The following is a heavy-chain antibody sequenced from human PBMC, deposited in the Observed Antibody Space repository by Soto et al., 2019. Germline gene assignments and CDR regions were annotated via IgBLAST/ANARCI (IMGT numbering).Heavy chain of an antibody. J-gene: IGHJ6*02. V-gene: IGHV3-74*01. CDR2: INIDGSST. CDR1: GFTFSSYW. CDR3: ARDSYYDKVYYGMDV. Sequence: GGSLRLSCAASGFTFSSYWMHWVRQAPGKGLVWVSRINIDGSSTSYADSVKGRFTISRDNAKNTLYLQMNSLRAEDTAVYYFARDSYYDKVYYGMDVWGQGTTVTVSS. D-gene: IGHD3-22*01.